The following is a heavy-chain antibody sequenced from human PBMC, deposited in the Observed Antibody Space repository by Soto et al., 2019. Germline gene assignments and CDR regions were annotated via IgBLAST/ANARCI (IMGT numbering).Heavy chain of an antibody. CDR2: IIPIFGTA. CDR1: GGTFSSYA. Sequence: QVQLVQSGAEVKKPGSSVKVSCKASGGTFSSYAISWVRQAPGQGLEWMGGIIPIFGTANYAQKFQGRVTITAGESTSTAYMELSSLRSEDTAVYYCSSLSYQLPPGAFDIWGQGTMVTVSS. J-gene: IGHJ3*02. D-gene: IGHD2-2*01. V-gene: IGHV1-69*01. CDR3: SSLSYQLPPGAFDI.